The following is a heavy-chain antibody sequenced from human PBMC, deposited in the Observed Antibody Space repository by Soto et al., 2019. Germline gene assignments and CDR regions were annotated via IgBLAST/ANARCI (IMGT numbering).Heavy chain of an antibody. J-gene: IGHJ4*02. CDR3: ARDSTTQFRGYFDY. D-gene: IGHD1-1*01. CDR1: GFTFSSYG. Sequence: GGSLRLSCAASGFTFSSYGMHWVRQAPGKGLEWVAVIWYDGSNKYYADSVKGRFTISRDNSKNTLYLQMNSLRAEDTAVYYCARDSTTQFRGYFDYWGQGTLVTVSS. V-gene: IGHV3-33*01. CDR2: IWYDGSNK.